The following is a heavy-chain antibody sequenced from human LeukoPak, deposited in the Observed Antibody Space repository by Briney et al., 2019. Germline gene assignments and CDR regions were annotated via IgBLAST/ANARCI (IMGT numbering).Heavy chain of an antibody. CDR1: GYTFTSYY. Sequence: ASVTVSCKASGYTFTSYYMHWVRQAPGQGLECMGIINPSGGSTSYAQKYQGRVTMTRDTSTSTAYMELSSLRSEDTAVYYCARASPPTSKYYDFWSGYYTGELDYWGQGTLVTVSS. D-gene: IGHD3-3*01. J-gene: IGHJ4*02. CDR3: ARASPPTSKYYDFWSGYYTGELDY. CDR2: INPSGGST. V-gene: IGHV1-46*01.